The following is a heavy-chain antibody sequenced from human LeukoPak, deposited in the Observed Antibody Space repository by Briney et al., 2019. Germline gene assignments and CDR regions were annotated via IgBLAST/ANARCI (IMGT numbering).Heavy chain of an antibody. J-gene: IGHJ4*02. CDR3: VREGPIRFLEQIDY. Sequence: SETLSLTCTVSSYSISRGYYWGWIRQSPGKGLEWIGNIHHTGTTSYNPSLESRVTISLDLSKNQFSLRLSSVTAADTALYYCVREGPIRFLEQIDYWGQGALVTVSS. V-gene: IGHV4-38-2*02. CDR1: SYSISRGYY. CDR2: IHHTGTT. D-gene: IGHD3-3*01.